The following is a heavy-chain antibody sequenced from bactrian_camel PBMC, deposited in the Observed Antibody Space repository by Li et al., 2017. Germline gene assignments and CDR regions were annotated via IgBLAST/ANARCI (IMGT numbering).Heavy chain of an antibody. J-gene: IGHJ4*01. V-gene: IGHV3S1*01. CDR2: LWIGGATT. Sequence: HVQLVESGGGLVQPGGSLRLSCAAGRYTYKRNCMGWFRQRPGKDREGLAVLWIGGATTTYADSVKGRFIISQDKGKNTVYLLMNSLKPDDSGTHYCAYESGTTPDLCRRRGPGGYFGQGTQVTVS. D-gene: IGHD7*01. CDR1: RYTYKRNC.